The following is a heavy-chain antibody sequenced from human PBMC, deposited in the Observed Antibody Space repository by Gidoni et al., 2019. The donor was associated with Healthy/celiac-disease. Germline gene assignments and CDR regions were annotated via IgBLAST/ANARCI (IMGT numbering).Heavy chain of an antibody. CDR2: ISYDGSNK. CDR1: GFTFSSYA. V-gene: IGHV3-30-3*01. J-gene: IGHJ3*02. CDR3: ARDSGTIRDAFDI. D-gene: IGHD1-26*01. Sequence: QVQLVESGGGVVQPGRSLRLSCAASGFTFSSYAMHWVRQAPGKGLEWVEVISYDGSNKYYADSVKGRFTISRDNSKNTLYLQMNSLRAEDTAVYYCARDSGTIRDAFDIWGQGTMVTVSS.